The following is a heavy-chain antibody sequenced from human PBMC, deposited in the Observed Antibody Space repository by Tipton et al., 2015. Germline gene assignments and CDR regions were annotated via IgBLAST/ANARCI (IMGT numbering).Heavy chain of an antibody. J-gene: IGHJ4*02. CDR3: AREREATYFFDI. CDR2: IYPDSGGT. V-gene: IGHV1-2*02. D-gene: IGHD5-24*01. Sequence: QVQLVQSGAEVKKPGASVNVSCKASGYTFSSYGISWVRQAPGQGLEWMGLIYPDSGGTNYAQNFRGRVTVTWDRSLTTAYLELSGLRPDDTAIYYCAREREATYFFDIWGQGTLVTVSA. CDR1: GYTFSSYG.